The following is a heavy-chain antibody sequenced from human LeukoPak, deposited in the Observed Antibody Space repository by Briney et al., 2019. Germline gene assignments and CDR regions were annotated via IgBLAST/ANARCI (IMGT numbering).Heavy chain of an antibody. CDR2: TYYRSKWYY. CDR1: GDSVSSNSAA. D-gene: IGHD1-26*01. V-gene: IGHV6-1*01. Sequence: SQTLSLTCAISGDSVSSNSAAWNWIRQSPSRGLEWLGRTYYRSKWYYDYAVSVKSRITINPDTSKNQFSLQLNSVTPEDTAVYYCARDQALIRKLADAFDIWGQGTMVTVSS. CDR3: ARDQALIRKLADAFDI. J-gene: IGHJ3*02.